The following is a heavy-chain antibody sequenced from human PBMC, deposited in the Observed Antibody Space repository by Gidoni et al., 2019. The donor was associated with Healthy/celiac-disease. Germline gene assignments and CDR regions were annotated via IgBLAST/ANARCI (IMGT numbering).Heavy chain of an antibody. CDR1: GFTFSNAW. D-gene: IGHD6-19*01. J-gene: IGHJ3*02. Sequence: EVQLVESGGGLVKPGGSLILSCAASGFTFSNAWMNWVRQAPGKGLEGVGSIKSKTDGGTTDYAAPVKGRFTISRDDSKNTLYLQMNSLKTEDTAVYYCTTIRMSSGWRFGAFDIWGQGTMVTVSS. CDR3: TTIRMSSGWRFGAFDI. CDR2: IKSKTDGGTT. V-gene: IGHV3-15*07.